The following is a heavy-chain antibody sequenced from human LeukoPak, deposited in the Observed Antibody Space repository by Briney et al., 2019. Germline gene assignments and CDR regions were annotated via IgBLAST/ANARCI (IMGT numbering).Heavy chain of an antibody. CDR3: AKMGLRLAARLIEYFQH. V-gene: IGHV3-30*02. CDR1: GFTFGSYG. CDR2: IRYDESNK. J-gene: IGHJ1*01. D-gene: IGHD3-16*01. Sequence: PGGSLRLSCAASGFTFGSYGLHWVRQAPGKGLEWEAFIRYDESNKYYADSVKGRFTMSRDSSKNTLYLQMNSLRAEDTAVYYCAKMGLRLAARLIEYFQHWGRGTLVTVSS.